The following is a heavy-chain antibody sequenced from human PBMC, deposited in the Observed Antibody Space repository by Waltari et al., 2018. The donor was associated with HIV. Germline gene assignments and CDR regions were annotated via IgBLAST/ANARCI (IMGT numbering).Heavy chain of an antibody. CDR2: MSSSSSYI. J-gene: IGHJ4*02. V-gene: IGHV3-21*01. Sequence: EVQLVESGGGLVKPGGYLRLACAASGFTFCRYSMNWFSHVPGKGLEWVSAMSSSSSYIYYADSVKGRFTISRDNAKNSLYLQMNSLRAEDTAVYYCARAEYSGYPYYFDYWGQGTLVTVSS. D-gene: IGHD5-12*01. CDR3: ARAEYSGYPYYFDY. CDR1: GFTFCRYS.